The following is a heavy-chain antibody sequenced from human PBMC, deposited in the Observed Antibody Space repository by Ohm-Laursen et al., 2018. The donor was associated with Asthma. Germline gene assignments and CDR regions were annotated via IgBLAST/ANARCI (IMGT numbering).Heavy chain of an antibody. J-gene: IGHJ4*02. Sequence: GSLRLSCAASGFTFSDSYMSWIRQAPGKGLESVSYISGSSSDTNYADSVRGRFTIARDNAKNSLYLQMNSLRVDDTAVYYCSTGPRRLSSWGQGTLVTVSS. CDR2: ISGSSSDT. V-gene: IGHV3-11*06. D-gene: IGHD3-16*01. CDR1: GFTFSDSY. CDR3: STGPRRLSS.